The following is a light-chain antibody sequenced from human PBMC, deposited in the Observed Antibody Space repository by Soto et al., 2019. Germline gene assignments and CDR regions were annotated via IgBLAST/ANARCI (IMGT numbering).Light chain of an antibody. J-gene: IGLJ3*02. CDR1: SSDVGGYNY. Sequence: QSVLTQPRSVSGSPGQSVTISFTGNSSDVGGYNYVSWYQQHPGKAPKLMIYDVSKRPSGVPDRFSGSKSGNTASLTISGLQAEDEADYYCCSYAGSYTWVFGGGTKLTVL. CDR3: CSYAGSYTWV. V-gene: IGLV2-11*01. CDR2: DVS.